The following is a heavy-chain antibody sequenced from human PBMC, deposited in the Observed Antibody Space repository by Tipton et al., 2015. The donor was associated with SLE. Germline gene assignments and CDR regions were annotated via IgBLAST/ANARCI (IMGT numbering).Heavy chain of an antibody. V-gene: IGHV4-59*01. CDR3: VRSYQGMD. J-gene: IGHJ4*02. CDR2: MHSSGSA. CDR1: GDSFTDNY. D-gene: IGHD2-2*01. Sequence: TLSLTCTVSGDSFTDNYWSWIRQPPGKGLEWIGCMHSSGSAAYNSSLKSRITILVDTSKRQISLKLSSVTAADTAVYYCVRSYQGMDWGQGTLVTVSS.